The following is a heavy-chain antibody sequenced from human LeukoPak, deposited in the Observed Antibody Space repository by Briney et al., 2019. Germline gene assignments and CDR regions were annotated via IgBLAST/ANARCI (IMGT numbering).Heavy chain of an antibody. CDR3: ARGGGLDV. CDR2: INHNGNVN. CDR1: GFTFSSYW. J-gene: IGHJ6*02. Sequence: GGSLRLSCAASGFTFSSYWMNWARQAPGKGLEWVASINHNGNVNYYVDSVKGRFTISRDNAKNSLYLQMSNLRAEGTAVYFCARGGGLDVWGQGATVTVSS. V-gene: IGHV3-7*03. D-gene: IGHD3-16*01.